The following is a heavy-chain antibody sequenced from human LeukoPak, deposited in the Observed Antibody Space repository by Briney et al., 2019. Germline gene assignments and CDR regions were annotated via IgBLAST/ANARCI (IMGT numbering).Heavy chain of an antibody. D-gene: IGHD1-26*01. CDR3: ARAQYSGSYPGSFDP. J-gene: IGHJ5*02. Sequence: ASVKVSCKASGYTFTTYGISWVRQAPGQGLEWMGWINPNSGGTNYAQKFQGRVTMTRDTSISTAYMELSRLRSDDTAVYYCARAQYSGSYPGSFDPWGQGALVTVSS. CDR1: GYTFTTYG. V-gene: IGHV1-2*02. CDR2: INPNSGGT.